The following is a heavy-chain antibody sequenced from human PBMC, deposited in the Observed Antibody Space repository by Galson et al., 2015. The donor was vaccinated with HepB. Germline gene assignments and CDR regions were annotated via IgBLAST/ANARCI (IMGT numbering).Heavy chain of an antibody. Sequence: SVKVSCKASGYTFTSYGISWVRQAPGQGLEWMGWISAYNGNTNYAQKLQGRVTMTTDTSTSTAYMELRSLRSDDTAVYYCARSRGAADYYGMDVWGQGTTVTVSS. V-gene: IGHV1-18*04. CDR2: ISAYNGNT. J-gene: IGHJ6*02. D-gene: IGHD6-13*01. CDR1: GYTFTSYG. CDR3: ARSRGAADYYGMDV.